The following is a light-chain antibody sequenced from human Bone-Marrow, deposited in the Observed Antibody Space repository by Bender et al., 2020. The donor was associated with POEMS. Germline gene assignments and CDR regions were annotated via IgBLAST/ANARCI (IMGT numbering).Light chain of an antibody. J-gene: IGLJ2*01. CDR1: ALTNQY. CDR2: DDS. CDR3: QAWDTSSVV. V-gene: IGLV3-1*01. Sequence: SSELAQPPSVSVSPGQTATLTCSGDALTNQYAFWYQQKPGQAPVLVVYDDSDRPSGIPERFSGSNSGNIATLTISGTQALDEADYYCQAWDTSSVVFGGGTKLTVL.